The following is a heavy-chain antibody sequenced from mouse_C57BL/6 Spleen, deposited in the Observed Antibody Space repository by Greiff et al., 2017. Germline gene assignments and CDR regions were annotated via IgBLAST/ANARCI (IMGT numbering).Heavy chain of an antibody. CDR1: GFSLTSYG. CDR2: IWGVGST. V-gene: IGHV2-6*01. J-gene: IGHJ4*01. Sequence: VQLQQSGPGLVAPSQSLSITCTVSGFSLTSYGVDWVRQSPGKGLEWLGVIWGVGSTNYNSALKSRLSISKDNSKSQVFLKMTSLQTDDTAMYYCASGYDYYAMDYWGQGTSVTVSS. CDR3: ASGYDYYAMDY.